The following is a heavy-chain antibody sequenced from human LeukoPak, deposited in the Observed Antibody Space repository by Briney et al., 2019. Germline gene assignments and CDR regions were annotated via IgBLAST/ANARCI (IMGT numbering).Heavy chain of an antibody. CDR1: GFTFSSYG. V-gene: IGHV3-30*18. CDR3: AKGRLMQLWFAFDI. D-gene: IGHD5-18*01. CDR2: ISYDGSNK. J-gene: IGHJ3*02. Sequence: PGRSLRLSCAASGFTFSSYGMHWVRQAPGKGLEWVAVISYDGSNKYYADSVKGRFTISRDNSKNTLYLQMNSLRAEDTAVYYCAKGRLMQLWFAFDIWGQGTMVAVSS.